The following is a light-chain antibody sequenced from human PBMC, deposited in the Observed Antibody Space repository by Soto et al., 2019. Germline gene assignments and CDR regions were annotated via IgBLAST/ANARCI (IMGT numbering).Light chain of an antibody. CDR2: GAS. J-gene: IGKJ1*01. Sequence: EIVFTQSPGTLLLSPGERATLSCRASQSVSSSYLAWYQQKPGQAPRLLIYGASSRATGIPDRCSGSGSGTDLTLTISSLEPEDFAVYDCQQYNNWPTWTFGQGTKVDIK. V-gene: IGKV3-20*01. CDR1: QSVSSSY. CDR3: QQYNNWPTWT.